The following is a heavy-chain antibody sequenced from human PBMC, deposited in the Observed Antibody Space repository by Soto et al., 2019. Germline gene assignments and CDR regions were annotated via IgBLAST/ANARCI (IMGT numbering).Heavy chain of an antibody. CDR3: ARSQGSSTSLEIYYYYYYGMDV. CDR1: GGTFSSYA. V-gene: IGHV1-69*01. Sequence: QVQLVQSGAEVKKPGSSVKVSCKASGGTFSSYAISWVRQAPGQGLEWMGGIIPISDTTNSAQQFQGRVTITADESTSTAYMELSSLRSEDTAVYYCARSQGSSTSLEIYYYYYYGMDVWGQGTTVTVSS. CDR2: IIPISDTT. J-gene: IGHJ6*02. D-gene: IGHD2-2*01.